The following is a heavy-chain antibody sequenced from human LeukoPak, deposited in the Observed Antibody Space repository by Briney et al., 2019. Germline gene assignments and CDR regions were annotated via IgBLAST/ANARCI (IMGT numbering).Heavy chain of an antibody. J-gene: IGHJ6*02. Sequence: GGSLRLSCAASGFTFSSYWMHWVRHAPGKGLVWVSRINSDGSSTSYADSVKGRFTISRDNAKNTLYLQMNSLRAEDTAVYYCARGGGFYCSSTSCHNYYYYGMDVWGQGTTVTVSS. V-gene: IGHV3-74*01. CDR3: ARGGGFYCSSTSCHNYYYYGMDV. CDR1: GFTFSSYW. CDR2: INSDGSST. D-gene: IGHD2-2*01.